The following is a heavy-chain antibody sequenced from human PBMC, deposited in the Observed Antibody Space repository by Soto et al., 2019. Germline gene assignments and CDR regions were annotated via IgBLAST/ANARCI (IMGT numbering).Heavy chain of an antibody. Sequence: ASVKVSCKASGGTFSSYTISWVRQAPGQGLEWMGWINPNSGGTNYAQKFQGWVTMTRDTSISTAYMELSRLRSDDTAVYYCARSRDYYGMDVWGQGTTVTDSS. CDR3: ARSRDYYGMDV. V-gene: IGHV1-2*04. CDR1: GGTFSSYT. J-gene: IGHJ6*02. CDR2: INPNSGGT.